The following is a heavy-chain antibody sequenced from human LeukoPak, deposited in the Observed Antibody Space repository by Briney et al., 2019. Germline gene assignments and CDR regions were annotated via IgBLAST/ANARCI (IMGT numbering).Heavy chain of an antibody. J-gene: IGHJ4*02. CDR2: ISWTSNNI. V-gene: IGHV3-9*01. Sequence: GGSLRLSCAASGFSFDNYAMFWVRQSPGKGLEWVSGISWTSNNIAYADSVKGWFTISRDNAKTSLYLQMNSLRPDDTALYYCAKGRSAWYGPADSWGQGTLVTVSS. CDR1: GFSFDNYA. D-gene: IGHD6-19*01. CDR3: AKGRSAWYGPADS.